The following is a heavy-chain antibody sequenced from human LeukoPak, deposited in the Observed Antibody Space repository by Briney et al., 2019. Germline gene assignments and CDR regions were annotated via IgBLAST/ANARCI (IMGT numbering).Heavy chain of an antibody. CDR3: ASSYSNSPFRD. CDR1: GFTFSSYG. D-gene: IGHD6-13*01. Sequence: PGGSLRLSCAASGFTFSSYGMNWVRQAPGKGLEWVSYISSSGSTIYHADSVKGRFTISRYKAKNSLYLQMNSLRVEDTAVYYCASSYSNSPFRDWGQGTLVTVSS. J-gene: IGHJ4*02. CDR2: ISSSGSTI. V-gene: IGHV3-48*03.